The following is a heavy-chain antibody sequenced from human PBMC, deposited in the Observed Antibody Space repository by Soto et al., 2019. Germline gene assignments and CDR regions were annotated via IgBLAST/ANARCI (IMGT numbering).Heavy chain of an antibody. CDR1: GGSFSGYD. CDR2: INHSGST. D-gene: IGHD6-19*01. J-gene: IGHJ4*02. V-gene: IGHV4-34*01. CDR3: GRGHSARSGLDY. Sequence: PSETLSLTCAVYGGSFSGYDWSWIRQPPGKGLEWIGEINHSGSTNYNPSPKSRVTISVATSKNQFSLKLSSVTAADTAVYYCGRGHSARSGLDYWGKGTLVTVS.